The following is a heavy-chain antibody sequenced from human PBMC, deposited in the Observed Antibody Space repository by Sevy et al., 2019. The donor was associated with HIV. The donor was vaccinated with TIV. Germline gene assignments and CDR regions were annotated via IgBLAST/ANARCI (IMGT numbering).Heavy chain of an antibody. CDR3: AREGERYDTRAAFDI. Sequence: ASVKVSCKASGGTFSRYSISWVRQAPGQGLEWMGGIIPIFGTANYAQKFQGRVTITADESTRTVYMQLSSLRSEDTAGYYGAREGERYDTRAAFDIWGQGTLVTVSS. CDR1: GGTFSRYS. J-gene: IGHJ3*02. V-gene: IGHV1-69*13. CDR2: IIPIFGTA. D-gene: IGHD3-22*01.